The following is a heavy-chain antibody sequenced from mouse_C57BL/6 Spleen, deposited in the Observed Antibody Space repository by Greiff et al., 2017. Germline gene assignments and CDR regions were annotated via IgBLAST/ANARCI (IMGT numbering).Heavy chain of an antibody. CDR1: GFSFNTYA. CDR3: VRHSNWALFDY. Sequence: EVKLMESGGGLVQPKGSLKLSCAASGFSFNTYAMNWVRQAPGKGLEWVARIRSKSNNYATYYADSVKDRFTISRDDSESMLYLQMNNLKTEDTAMYYCVRHSNWALFDYWGQGTTLTVSS. CDR2: IRSKSNNYAT. D-gene: IGHD4-1*01. J-gene: IGHJ2*01. V-gene: IGHV10-1*01.